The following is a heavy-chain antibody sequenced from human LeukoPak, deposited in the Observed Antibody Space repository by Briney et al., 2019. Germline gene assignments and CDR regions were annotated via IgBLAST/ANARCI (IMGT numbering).Heavy chain of an antibody. V-gene: IGHV3-53*01. J-gene: IGHJ4*02. D-gene: IGHD3-3*01. CDR2: GST. CDR3: AVGERITIFGVVITPGY. Sequence: GSTYYADSVQARFTISRENSKNTLYLQMNSLRAEDTAVYYCAVGERITIFGVVITPGYWGQGTLVTVSS.